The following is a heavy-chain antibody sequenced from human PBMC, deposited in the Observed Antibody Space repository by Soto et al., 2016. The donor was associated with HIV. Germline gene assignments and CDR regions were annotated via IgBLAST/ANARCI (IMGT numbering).Heavy chain of an antibody. CDR1: GFTFRSFT. Sequence: VQLVESGGGVVQPGRSLRLSCAASGFTFRSFTMSWVRQAPGKGLEWLAIISYDRTGKDYADSVKGRFTISRDNSKNTLHLQMNNLRVEDTAVYYCTRGEFSMMGASHYWGQGTLVSVSS. J-gene: IGHJ4*02. CDR2: ISYDRTGK. V-gene: IGHV3-30*04. CDR3: TRGEFSMMGASHY. D-gene: IGHD1-26*01.